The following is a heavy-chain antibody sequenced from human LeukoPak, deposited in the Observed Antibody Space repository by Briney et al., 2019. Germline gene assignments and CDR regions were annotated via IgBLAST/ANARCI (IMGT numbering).Heavy chain of an antibody. V-gene: IGHV4-59*01. CDR1: GGSISSYY. CDR3: AREGARFDY. D-gene: IGHD1-26*01. J-gene: IGHJ4*02. CDR2: IYYSGST. Sequence: PSETLSLTCTVSGGSISSYYWSWIRQPPGKGLEWIGYIYYSGSTNYNPSLKSRVTISVDTSKNQFSLKLSSVTAEDTAVYYCAREGARFDYWGQGTLVTVSS.